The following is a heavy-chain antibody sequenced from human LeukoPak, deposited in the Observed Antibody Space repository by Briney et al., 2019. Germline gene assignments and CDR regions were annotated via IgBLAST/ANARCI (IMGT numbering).Heavy chain of an antibody. V-gene: IGHV3-43*02. CDR2: ISGDGDST. Sequence: GGSLRLSCVVSGFTLNEYALHWVRQAPGKGLEWISPISGDGDSTYYADSVKGRFTISRDNSKNSLYLQMSSLRAEDTALYYCTKGVRSGTYYNCFDPWGQGTLVTVSS. D-gene: IGHD1-26*01. J-gene: IGHJ5*02. CDR3: TKGVRSGTYYNCFDP. CDR1: GFTLNEYA.